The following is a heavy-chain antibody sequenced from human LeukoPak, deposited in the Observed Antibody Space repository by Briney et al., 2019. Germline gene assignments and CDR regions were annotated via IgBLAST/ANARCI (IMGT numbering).Heavy chain of an antibody. D-gene: IGHD6-6*01. CDR2: IYSDNT. J-gene: IGHJ4*02. V-gene: IGHV3-66*03. CDR1: GFTVSSNS. CDR3: ARDKGTSYLSSFDN. Sequence: PGGSLRLSCTVSGFTVSSNSMSWVRQAPGKGLEWVSFIYSDNTHYSDSVKGRFTISRDNSKNTLYLQMNSLRAADTAVYYCARDKGTSYLSSFDNWGQGTLVTVSS.